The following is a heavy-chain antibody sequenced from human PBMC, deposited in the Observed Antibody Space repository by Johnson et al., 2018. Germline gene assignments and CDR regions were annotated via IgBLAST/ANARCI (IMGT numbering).Heavy chain of an antibody. Sequence: EVQLVESGGGLVQPGRSLRLSCTASGFTFGDYAMSWFRQAPGKGLEWVGFIRSKAYGGTTEYAASVKGRFTISRDDSKSIAYLQMNSLKTEDTAVYYCTGCPSSGWDVDSCDIWGQGTMVTVSS. J-gene: IGHJ3*02. CDR1: GFTFGDYA. V-gene: IGHV3-49*03. CDR3: TGCPSSGWDVDSCDI. CDR2: IRSKAYGGTT. D-gene: IGHD6-19*01.